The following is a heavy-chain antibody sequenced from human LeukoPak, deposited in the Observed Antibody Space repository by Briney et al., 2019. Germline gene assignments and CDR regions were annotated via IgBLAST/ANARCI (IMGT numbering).Heavy chain of an antibody. D-gene: IGHD1-1*01. CDR2: IWYDGSNK. V-gene: IGHV3-33*01. J-gene: IGHJ6*03. CDR1: GFTFSSYG. CDR3: ARGTTNYYYYYYMDV. Sequence: GGSLRLSCAASGFTFSSYGMHWVRRAPGKGLEWVAVIWYDGSNKYYADSVKGRLTISRDNSKNTLYLQMNSLRAEDTAVYYCARGTTNYYYYYYMDVWGKGTTVTVSS.